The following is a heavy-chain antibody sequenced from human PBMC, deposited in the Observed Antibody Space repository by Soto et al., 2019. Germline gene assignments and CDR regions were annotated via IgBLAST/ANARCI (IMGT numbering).Heavy chain of an antibody. D-gene: IGHD2-2*01. J-gene: IGHJ2*01. V-gene: IGHV4-34*01. CDR1: GESFSGYY. CDR2: INHSGST. Sequence: PSETLALTCAVYGESFSGYYWSWIRQPPGKGLEWIGEINHSGSTNYNPSLKSRVTISVDTSKNQFSLKLSSVTAADTAVYYCARIVPAADWYFDLWGCGALVTVSS. CDR3: ARIVPAADWYFDL.